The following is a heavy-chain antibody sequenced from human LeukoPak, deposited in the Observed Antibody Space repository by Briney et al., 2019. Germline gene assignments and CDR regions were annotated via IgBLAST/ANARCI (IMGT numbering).Heavy chain of an antibody. CDR3: ARVRIVAAGGAFDI. V-gene: IGHV3-48*03. D-gene: IGHD6-13*01. CDR1: GFTSSSYE. Sequence: GGSLRLSCAASGFTSSSYEMNWVRQAPGKGLEWISYITSSGNSIYYADSLKGRFTISRDNAKNSLYLQMNSLRAEDTAVYYCARVRIVAAGGAFDIWGQGTMVTVSS. CDR2: ITSSGNSI. J-gene: IGHJ3*02.